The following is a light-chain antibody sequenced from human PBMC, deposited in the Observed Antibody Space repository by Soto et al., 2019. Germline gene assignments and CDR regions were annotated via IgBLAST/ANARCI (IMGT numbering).Light chain of an antibody. CDR2: AAS. V-gene: IGKV1-6*01. CDR1: QDIRSD. CDR3: LQDHNCPLT. Sequence: AIQMTQFPSSLPASVGDRVTITCRASQDIRSDLGWYQQRPGKAPKLLIYAASSLESGVPSRFSGSGSGTDFTLTISSLQPEDFATYYSLQDHNCPLTLGGGTQVEIK. J-gene: IGKJ4*01.